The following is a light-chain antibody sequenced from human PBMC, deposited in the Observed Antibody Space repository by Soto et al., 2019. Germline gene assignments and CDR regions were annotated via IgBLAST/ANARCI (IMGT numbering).Light chain of an antibody. CDR3: QQYGSSPPET. CDR1: QSVSSSY. J-gene: IGKJ4*01. Sequence: EIVLMQSPGTLSLSPGERATLSCRASQSVSSSYLAWYQQKPGQAPRLLIYGASSRATGIPDRFSGSGSGTDFTLTISRLEPEDFAVYYCQQYGSSPPETFGGGTKVEIK. CDR2: GAS. V-gene: IGKV3-20*01.